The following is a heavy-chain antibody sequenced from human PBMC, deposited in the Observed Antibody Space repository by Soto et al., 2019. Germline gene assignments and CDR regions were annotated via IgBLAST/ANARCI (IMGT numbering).Heavy chain of an antibody. J-gene: IGHJ4*02. D-gene: IGHD6-6*01. CDR1: GFTVSGNY. Sequence: GGSLRLSCAASGFTVSGNYMSWVRQAPGKGLEWVSVIYNGGGTYYADSVKGRFTIFRDNSKNTLYLQMNSLRAEDTAVYYCASTRGSSYDYWGQGTLVTVSS. V-gene: IGHV3-53*01. CDR3: ASTRGSSYDY. CDR2: IYNGGGT.